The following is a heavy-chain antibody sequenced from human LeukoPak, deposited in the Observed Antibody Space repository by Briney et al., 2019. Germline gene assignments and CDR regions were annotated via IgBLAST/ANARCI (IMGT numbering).Heavy chain of an antibody. Sequence: GGSLRLSCAASGFTFSSYWMSWVRQAPGKGPEWVANIKQDGSEKYYVDSVKGRFTISRDNAKNSLYLQMNSLRAEDTAVYYCARDSGRSGYLASYFDYWGQGTLVTVSS. CDR1: GFTFSSYW. CDR3: ARDSGRSGYLASYFDY. J-gene: IGHJ4*02. D-gene: IGHD3-22*01. CDR2: IKQDGSEK. V-gene: IGHV3-7*01.